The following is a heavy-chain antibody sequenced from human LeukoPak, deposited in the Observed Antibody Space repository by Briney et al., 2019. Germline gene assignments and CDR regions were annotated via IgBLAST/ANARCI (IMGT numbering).Heavy chain of an antibody. J-gene: IGHJ4*02. CDR3: ARDPTIRFLEWLVSATFDY. CDR2: ISSSSSSYI. V-gene: IGHV3-21*01. D-gene: IGHD3-3*01. CDR1: GFTFSSYS. Sequence: GGSLRLSCAASGFTFSSYSMNWVRQAPGKGLEWVSSISSSSSSYIYYADSVKGRFTISRDNAKNSLYLQMNSLRAEDTAVYYCARDPTIRFLEWLVSATFDYWGQGTLVTVSS.